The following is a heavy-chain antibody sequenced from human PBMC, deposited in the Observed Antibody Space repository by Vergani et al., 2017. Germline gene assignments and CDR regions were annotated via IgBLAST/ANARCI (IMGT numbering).Heavy chain of an antibody. V-gene: IGHV4-34*02. CDR1: GGSFSGYY. D-gene: IGHD5-18*01. CDR2: INHSGST. J-gene: IGHJ4*02. Sequence: QVQLQQWGAGLLKPSETLSLTCAVYGGSFSGYYWSWIRQPPGKGLGGIGEINHSGSTNYNPSLKSRVTISVDTSKNQFSLKLSSVTAADTAVYYCARTIQGYFFDYWGQGTLVTVSS. CDR3: ARTIQGYFFDY.